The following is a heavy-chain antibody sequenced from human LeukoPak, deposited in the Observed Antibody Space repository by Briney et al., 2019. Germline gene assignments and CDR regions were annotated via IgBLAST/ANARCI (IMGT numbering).Heavy chain of an antibody. CDR2: INPNGGGT. J-gene: IGHJ5*02. D-gene: IGHD4-11*01. V-gene: IGHV1-2*02. CDR3: ARGLPGGFDP. CDR1: GNTFSGYY. Sequence: ASVKVSCKASGNTFSGYYIHWVRQAPGQGLEWMGWINPNGGGTNYARKFQGRVTMTRATSITTAYMELSRLTSDDTAVYYCARGLPGGFDPWGQGTLVTVSS.